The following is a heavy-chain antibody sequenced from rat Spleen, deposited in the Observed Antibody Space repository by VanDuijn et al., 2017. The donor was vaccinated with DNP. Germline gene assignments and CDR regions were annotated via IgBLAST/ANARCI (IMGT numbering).Heavy chain of an antibody. V-gene: IGHV2-30*01. J-gene: IGHJ2*01. CDR3: ARDGQWDYLDY. CDR1: GFSLTNHH. D-gene: IGHD1-1*01. CDR2: VWIGGPK. Sequence: QVQLRESGPGLVQLSQTLSLACTLSGFSLTNHHVHWIRQPSGQGLEWLGVVWIGGPKHISSIFKSRVSTSRDTSKSQVFLEVNSLQSEDTATYYCARDGQWDYLDYWGQGVMVTVAS.